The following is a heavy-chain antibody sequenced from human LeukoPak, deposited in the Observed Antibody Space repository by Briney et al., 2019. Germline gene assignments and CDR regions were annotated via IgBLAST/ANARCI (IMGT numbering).Heavy chain of an antibody. V-gene: IGHV3-30*02. CDR1: GFTFSNYG. CDR3: AKTRPLDSSSWSHGDY. CDR2: IWYDGSNK. Sequence: GGSLRLSCAASGFTFSNYGMHWVRQAPGKGLEWVSFIWYDGSNKYYADSVKGRFTISRDNSKNTLYLQMNSLRAEDTAVYYCAKTRPLDSSSWSHGDYWGQGTLVTVSS. J-gene: IGHJ4*02. D-gene: IGHD6-13*01.